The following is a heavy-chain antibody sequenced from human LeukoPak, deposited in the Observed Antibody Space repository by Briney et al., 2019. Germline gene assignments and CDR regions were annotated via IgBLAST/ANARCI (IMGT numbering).Heavy chain of an antibody. Sequence: GGSLRLSSVASGFTFRLYVMTWVRQAPGKGLEWVSAITGSGGSIYYADSVRGRFTISRDNSKNTLYLQMNSLGAEDTAVYYCAHPSTPDYGGLDYWGQGTLVTVSS. CDR1: GFTFRLYV. CDR3: AHPSTPDYGGLDY. V-gene: IGHV3-23*01. CDR2: ITGSGGSI. D-gene: IGHD4-17*01. J-gene: IGHJ4*02.